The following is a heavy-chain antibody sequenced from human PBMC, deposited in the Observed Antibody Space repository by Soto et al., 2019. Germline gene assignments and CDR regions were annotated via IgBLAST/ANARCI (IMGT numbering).Heavy chain of an antibody. CDR3: ARGIATGQLDP. D-gene: IGHD2-15*01. J-gene: IGHJ5*02. CDR2: INPDNGNT. CDR1: GYTFTRYT. V-gene: IGHV1-3*01. Sequence: ASVKVSCKASGYTFTRYTMNWVRQAPGQRLEWMGWINPDNGNTKSSQKFQDRVIITRDTSASTAYMDLSSLRSQDTAVYYCARGIATGQLDPWGQGTLVTVSS.